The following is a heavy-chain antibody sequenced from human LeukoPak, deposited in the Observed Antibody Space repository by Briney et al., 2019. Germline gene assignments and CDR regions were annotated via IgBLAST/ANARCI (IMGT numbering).Heavy chain of an antibody. Sequence: GASVKVSCKASGGTFSSYAISWVRQAPGQGLEWMGGIIPIFGTANYAQKFQGRVTITTDESTSTAYMELSSLRSDDTAVYYCAREDPVRGSSGRNWFDPWGQGTLVTVSS. D-gene: IGHD6-19*01. V-gene: IGHV1-69*05. CDR2: IIPIFGTA. CDR1: GGTFSSYA. CDR3: AREDPVRGSSGRNWFDP. J-gene: IGHJ5*02.